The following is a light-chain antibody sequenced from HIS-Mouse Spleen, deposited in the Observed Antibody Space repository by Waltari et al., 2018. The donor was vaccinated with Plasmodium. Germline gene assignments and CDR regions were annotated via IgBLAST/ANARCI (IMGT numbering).Light chain of an antibody. V-gene: IGLV2-11*01. CDR2: DVS. CDR1: SSDVVGYNY. Sequence: QSALTQPRSVSGSPGQTVTISCTGTSSDVVGYNYVSWYQQHPGKAPKLMIYDVSKPPSWFPDRFSCSKSGNTASRTISGLQAADEADYYCCSYAGSYTYVFGTGTKVTVL. J-gene: IGLJ1*01. CDR3: CSYAGSYTYV.